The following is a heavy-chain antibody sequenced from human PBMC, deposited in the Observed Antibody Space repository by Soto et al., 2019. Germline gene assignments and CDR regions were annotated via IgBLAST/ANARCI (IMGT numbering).Heavy chain of an antibody. J-gene: IGHJ3*02. Sequence: SETLSLTCTVSGGSISSYYWSWIRQPPGKGLEWIGYIYYSGSTNYNPSLKSRVTISVDTSKNQFSLKLSSVTAADTAVYYCVRPIMTGYYIGAFDIWGQGKMVTVSS. CDR2: IYYSGST. CDR1: GGSISSYY. V-gene: IGHV4-59*08. CDR3: VRPIMTGYYIGAFDI. D-gene: IGHD3-9*01.